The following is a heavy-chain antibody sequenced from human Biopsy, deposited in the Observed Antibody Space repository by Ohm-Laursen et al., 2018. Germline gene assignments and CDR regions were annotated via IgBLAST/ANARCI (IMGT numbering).Heavy chain of an antibody. Sequence: SVKVSCKASGYTFTTYDINWVRQATGQGLEWMGWISPYNDKTSYPPKLQDRVTMTADTSTNTAHMELRSLRSDDTAVYYCARVFCTSTTCYGLLDNWGQGTVVTVSS. CDR1: GYTFTTYD. CDR2: ISPYNDKT. V-gene: IGHV1-18*01. CDR3: ARVFCTSTTCYGLLDN. J-gene: IGHJ4*02. D-gene: IGHD2/OR15-2a*01.